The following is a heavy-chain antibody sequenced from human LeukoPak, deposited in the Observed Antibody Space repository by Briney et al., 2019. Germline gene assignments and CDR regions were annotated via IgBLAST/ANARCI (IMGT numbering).Heavy chain of an antibody. CDR1: GFTVSSNY. Sequence: GGSLRLSCAVSGFTVSSNYMSWVRQVPGKGLEWVSVIHSGGSGSTYYADSVKSRFTISRDNSKNTLYLQMNSLRAEDTAVYYCAREEPYGSGSYFDYWGQGTLVTVSS. V-gene: IGHV3-53*01. J-gene: IGHJ4*02. D-gene: IGHD3-10*01. CDR2: IHSGGSGST. CDR3: AREEPYGSGSYFDY.